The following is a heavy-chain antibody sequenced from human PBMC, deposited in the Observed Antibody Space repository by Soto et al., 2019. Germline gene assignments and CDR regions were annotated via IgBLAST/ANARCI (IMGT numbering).Heavy chain of an antibody. J-gene: IGHJ6*03. CDR3: ARLYTGYYMDV. CDR1: GGNISSYD. D-gene: IGHD1-20*01. V-gene: IGHV4-59*01. Sequence: SETLSLTCTVSGGNISSYDWSWIRQPPGKGLEWIGYIYYSGSTNYNPSLKSRVTISVDTSKNQFSLKLSSVTAADTAVYYCARLYTGYYMDVWGKGTTVTVSS. CDR2: IYYSGST.